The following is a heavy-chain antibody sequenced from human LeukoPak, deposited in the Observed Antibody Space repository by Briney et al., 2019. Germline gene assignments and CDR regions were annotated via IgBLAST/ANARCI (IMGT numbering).Heavy chain of an antibody. CDR2: ISWNSGSI. Sequence: QPGRSLRLSCAASGFTFDDYAMHWVRHAPGKGLEWVSGISWNSGSIGYADSVKGRFTISRDNAKNSLYLQMNSLRAEDTALYYCAKDSTGVMAGTDYWGQGTLVTVSS. CDR1: GFTFDDYA. D-gene: IGHD6-19*01. CDR3: AKDSTGVMAGTDY. J-gene: IGHJ4*02. V-gene: IGHV3-9*01.